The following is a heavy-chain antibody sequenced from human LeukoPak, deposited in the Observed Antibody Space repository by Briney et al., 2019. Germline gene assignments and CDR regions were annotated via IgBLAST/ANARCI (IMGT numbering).Heavy chain of an antibody. CDR1: GFTFSRYG. J-gene: IGHJ4*02. Sequence: PGGSLRLSCAASGFTFSRYGMHWVRQAPGKGLEWVAVVWNDGSNKYYGDSVKGRFTISRDNSKNMLYLQMNSLRAEDTALYYCAKDLRNMVAGDCWGQGTLVTVSS. CDR3: AKDLRNMVAGDC. D-gene: IGHD2/OR15-2a*01. V-gene: IGHV3-33*06. CDR2: VWNDGSNK.